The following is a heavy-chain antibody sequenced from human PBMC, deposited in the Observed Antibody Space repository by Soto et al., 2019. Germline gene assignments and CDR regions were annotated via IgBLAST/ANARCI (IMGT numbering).Heavy chain of an antibody. J-gene: IGHJ5*02. Sequence: GASVKVSCKASGYTFTSYYMHWVRQAPGQGLEWMGIINPSDGSTSYAQKFQGRVTMTRDTSTSTVYMELSSLRSEDTAVYYCARSLSIAAAEDWFDPWGQGTLVTVSS. CDR3: ARSLSIAAAEDWFDP. V-gene: IGHV1-46*01. D-gene: IGHD6-13*01. CDR1: GYTFTSYY. CDR2: INPSDGST.